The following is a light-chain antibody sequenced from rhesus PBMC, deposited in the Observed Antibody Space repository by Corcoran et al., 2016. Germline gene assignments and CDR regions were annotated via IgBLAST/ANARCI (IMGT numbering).Light chain of an antibody. CDR1: QGIRSY. Sequence: DIQMTQSPSSLSASVGDTVTITFRASQGIRSYLAWYQQTPGKAPKLLIYKASTLQSGVPSRFSGSGSGTDFTLTISSLQPEDFATYYCQQHNSYPLTFGGGTKVEIK. V-gene: IGKV1-25*01. CDR3: QQHNSYPLT. CDR2: KAS. J-gene: IGKJ4*01.